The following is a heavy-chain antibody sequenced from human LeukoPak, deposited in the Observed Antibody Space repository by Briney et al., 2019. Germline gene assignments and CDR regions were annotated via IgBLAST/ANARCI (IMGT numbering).Heavy chain of an antibody. CDR2: IRYDGSNK. V-gene: IGHV3-30*02. Sequence: GGSLRLSCAASGFTFSSYGMHWVRQAPGKGLEWVAFIRYDGSNKYYADSVKGRFTISRDNSKNTLYLQMNSLRAEDTVVYYCAKDRGTMIVVVSLFDYWGQGTLVTVSS. CDR1: GFTFSSYG. D-gene: IGHD3-22*01. CDR3: AKDRGTMIVVVSLFDY. J-gene: IGHJ4*02.